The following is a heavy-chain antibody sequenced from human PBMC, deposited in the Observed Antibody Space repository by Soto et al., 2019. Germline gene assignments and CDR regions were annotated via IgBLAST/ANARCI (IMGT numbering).Heavy chain of an antibody. J-gene: IGHJ4*02. CDR2: IKEDGSGK. CDR3: ARATRSPDF. CDR1: GFTFSSLW. Sequence: EVQLLESGGDLVQPGGSLRLSCAASGFTFSSLWMTWVRQAPGKGLECVAKIKEDGSGKYYVDSVKGRFTIYRDNAKNSLYLQMVGLRAEDTAVYYCARATRSPDFRGQGTLVTVSS. V-gene: IGHV3-7*05.